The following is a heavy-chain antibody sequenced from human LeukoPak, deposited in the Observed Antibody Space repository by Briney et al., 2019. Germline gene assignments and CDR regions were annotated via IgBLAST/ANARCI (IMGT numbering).Heavy chain of an antibody. D-gene: IGHD5-18*01. J-gene: IGHJ4*02. CDR3: AKARYSYGSADY. Sequence: GGSLGLSCAASGFTFSSYAMSWVRQAPGKGLEWVSAISGSGGSTYYADSVKGRFTISRDNSKNTLYLQMNSLRAEDTAVYYCAKARYSYGSADYWGQGTLVTVSS. CDR2: ISGSGGST. V-gene: IGHV3-23*01. CDR1: GFTFSSYA.